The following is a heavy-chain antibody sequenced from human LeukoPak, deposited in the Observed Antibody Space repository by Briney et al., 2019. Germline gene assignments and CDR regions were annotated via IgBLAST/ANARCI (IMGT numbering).Heavy chain of an antibody. Sequence: ASVKVSCKASGYTFSIYLMHWVRQAPGQGLEWMGWIDPNSGGTNYSQKFQGRVTMTRDTSISTAYMELSRLRSDDAAVYYWARGYGRNYWTSIYWGQGTMVTVSS. D-gene: IGHD4-17*01. CDR2: IDPNSGGT. J-gene: IGHJ4*02. V-gene: IGHV1-2*02. CDR3: ARGYGRNYWTSIY. CDR1: GYTFSIYL.